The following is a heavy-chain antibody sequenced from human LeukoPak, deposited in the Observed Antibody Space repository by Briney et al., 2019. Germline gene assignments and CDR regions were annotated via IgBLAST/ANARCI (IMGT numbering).Heavy chain of an antibody. D-gene: IGHD6-19*01. Sequence: ASVKVSCKASGYTFSNYGISWVRQAPGLGLEGMGWTSYNGNTNYAQKFQDRVTMTTDTSPTTAYMELRSLESDDTAVYYCARHSGSGWQALGYWGQGTLVTVSS. CDR1: GYTFSNYG. CDR3: ARHSGSGWQALGY. V-gene: IGHV1-18*04. J-gene: IGHJ4*02. CDR2: TSYNGNT.